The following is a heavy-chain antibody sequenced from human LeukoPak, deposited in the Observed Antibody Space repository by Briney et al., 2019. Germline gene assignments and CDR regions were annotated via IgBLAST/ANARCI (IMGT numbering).Heavy chain of an antibody. CDR3: AAQDVNWFDP. Sequence: SETLSLTCTVSGGSISSGGYYWSWIRQHPGKGLEWIGYIYYSGSTYCNPSLKSRVTISVDTSKNQFSLKLSSVTAADTAVYYCAAQDVNWFDPWGQGTLVTVSS. V-gene: IGHV4-31*03. CDR2: IYYSGST. CDR1: GGSISSGGYY. J-gene: IGHJ5*02. D-gene: IGHD2-15*01.